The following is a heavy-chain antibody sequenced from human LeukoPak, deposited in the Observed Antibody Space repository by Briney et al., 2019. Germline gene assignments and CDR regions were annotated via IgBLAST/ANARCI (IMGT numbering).Heavy chain of an antibody. J-gene: IGHJ4*02. CDR2: ISAYNGNT. D-gene: IGHD1-26*01. Sequence: ASVKVSCKASGYTFTSYGIIWVRQAPGQGLEWMGWISAYNGNTNYAQKLQGRVTMTTDTCTSTAYMELRSLRSDDTAVYYCARETVGPLGFDYWGQGTLATVSS. CDR1: GYTFTSYG. V-gene: IGHV1-18*01. CDR3: ARETVGPLGFDY.